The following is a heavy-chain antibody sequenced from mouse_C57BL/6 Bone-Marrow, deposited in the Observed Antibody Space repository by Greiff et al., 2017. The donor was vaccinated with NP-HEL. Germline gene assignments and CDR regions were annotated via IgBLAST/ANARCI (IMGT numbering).Heavy chain of an antibody. J-gene: IGHJ4*01. V-gene: IGHV10-1*01. CDR3: VRRYDVGDVAAMDY. D-gene: IGHD2-12*01. CDR1: GFSFNTYA. CDR2: IRSKSNNYAT. Sequence: EVKLVESGGGLVQPKGSLKLSCAASGFSFNTYAMNWVRQAPGKGLEWVARIRSKSNNYATYYADSVKDRFTISRDDSESMLYLQMNNLKTEDTAMYYCVRRYDVGDVAAMDYWGQGTSVTFSS.